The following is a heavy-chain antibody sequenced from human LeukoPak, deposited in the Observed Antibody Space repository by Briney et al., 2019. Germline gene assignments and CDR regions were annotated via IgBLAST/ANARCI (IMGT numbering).Heavy chain of an antibody. CDR1: GGTFSSYA. J-gene: IGHJ3*02. Sequence: GASVKVSCKACGGTFSSYAISWVRQAPGQGLEWMGGIIPIFGTANYAQKFQGRVTITADESTSTAYMELSSLRSEDTAVYYCARRDDEAFDIWGQGTMVTVSS. D-gene: IGHD1-1*01. CDR3: ARRDDEAFDI. CDR2: IIPIFGTA. V-gene: IGHV1-69*13.